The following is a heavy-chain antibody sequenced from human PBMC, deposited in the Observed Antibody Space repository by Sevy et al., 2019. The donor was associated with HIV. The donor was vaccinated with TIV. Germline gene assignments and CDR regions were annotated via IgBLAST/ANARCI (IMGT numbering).Heavy chain of an antibody. Sequence: GGSLRLSCAASGFTFNNYGMHWVHQAPGKGLEWVTFIRHDGSDEYYTDSVKGRFTISRDNSKNTVYLQMNSLRAEDTAVYYCARDRKVLLVVYAIPFDVFDIWGQGTMVTVSS. CDR3: ARDRKVLLVVYAIPFDVFDI. D-gene: IGHD2-8*02. V-gene: IGHV3-30*02. CDR1: GFTFNNYG. CDR2: IRHDGSDE. J-gene: IGHJ3*02.